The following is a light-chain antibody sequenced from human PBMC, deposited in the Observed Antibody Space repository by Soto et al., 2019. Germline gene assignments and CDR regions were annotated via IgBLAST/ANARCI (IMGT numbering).Light chain of an antibody. Sequence: DIQMTQFPSTLSASVGDRVTITCRASQTTNTWLAWYQQKPGTAPKLLIYHASSLEGGVPSRFSASGSGTEFTLTISSLQPDDLATYYCQQYISYPYTFGQGIKVEIK. J-gene: IGKJ2*01. CDR2: HAS. CDR1: QTTNTW. CDR3: QQYISYPYT. V-gene: IGKV1-5*01.